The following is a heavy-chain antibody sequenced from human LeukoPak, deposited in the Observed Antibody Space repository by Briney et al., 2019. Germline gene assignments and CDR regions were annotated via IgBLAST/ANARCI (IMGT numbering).Heavy chain of an antibody. J-gene: IGHJ4*02. CDR2: ISYDGSNK. CDR1: GFTFSSYG. D-gene: IGHD2-21*02. V-gene: IGHV3-30*18. Sequence: PGGSLRLSCAASGFTFSSYGMHWVRQAPGKGLEWVAVISYDGSNKYYADSVKGRFTISRDNSKNTLYLQMNSLRAEDTAVYYCAKEAQTEYYFDYWGQGTLVTVSS. CDR3: AKEAQTEYYFDY.